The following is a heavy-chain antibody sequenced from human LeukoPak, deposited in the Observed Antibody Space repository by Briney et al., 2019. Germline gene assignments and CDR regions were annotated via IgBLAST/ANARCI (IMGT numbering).Heavy chain of an antibody. Sequence: GGSLRLSCAASGFTVSSNYMSWVRQAPGKGLEWVSVIYSGGTTYYADSVKGRFTISRDNSKNTLYLQMNSLRAEDTAVYYCARDPPSDYGDYDYWGQGTLVTVSS. CDR3: ARDPPSDYGDYDY. CDR2: IYSGGTT. CDR1: GFTVSSNY. J-gene: IGHJ4*02. D-gene: IGHD4-17*01. V-gene: IGHV3-53*05.